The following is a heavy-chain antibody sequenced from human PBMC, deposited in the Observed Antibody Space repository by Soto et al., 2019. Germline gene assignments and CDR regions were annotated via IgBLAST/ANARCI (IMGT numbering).Heavy chain of an antibody. J-gene: IGHJ4*02. V-gene: IGHV4-59*08. CDR3: ARHGQGPYSSSWYGYFDY. D-gene: IGHD6-13*01. Sequence: QVQLQESGPGLVKPSETLSLTCTVSGGSISSYYWSWIRQPPGKGLEWIGYIYYSGSTNYNPSLKSRVTMSVDTSKNQFSLKLSSVTAADTAVYYCARHGQGPYSSSWYGYFDYWGQGTLVTVSS. CDR2: IYYSGST. CDR1: GGSISSYY.